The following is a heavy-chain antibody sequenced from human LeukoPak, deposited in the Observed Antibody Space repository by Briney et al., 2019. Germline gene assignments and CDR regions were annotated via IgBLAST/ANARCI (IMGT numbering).Heavy chain of an antibody. V-gene: IGHV3-74*01. Sequence: GGSLRLSCAASGFTFSSYWMHWVRQAPGKGLVWVSRINSDGSSTSYADSVKGRFTISRDNAKNTLYLQMNSLGAEDTAVYYCASGDYGDYYFDYWGQGTLVTVSS. D-gene: IGHD4-17*01. CDR2: INSDGSST. CDR1: GFTFSSYW. J-gene: IGHJ4*02. CDR3: ASGDYGDYYFDY.